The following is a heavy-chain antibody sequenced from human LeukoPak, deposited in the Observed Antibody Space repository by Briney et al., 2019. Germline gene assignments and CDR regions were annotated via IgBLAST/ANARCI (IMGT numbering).Heavy chain of an antibody. V-gene: IGHV3-72*01. J-gene: IGHJ4*02. CDR2: SQTTKPNTCTT. CDR3: VRVVTTSSGWYHFDN. Sequence: GSLRLSCADSGFATTDHHMDWVRQAPGKGMEWVGRSQTTKPNTCTTEYAASVKGRFTISRDDSKNSLYLQLNSLKTEDTAVYYYVRVVTTSSGWYHFDNWGQGTLVTVSS. CDR1: GFATTDHH. D-gene: IGHD6-13*01.